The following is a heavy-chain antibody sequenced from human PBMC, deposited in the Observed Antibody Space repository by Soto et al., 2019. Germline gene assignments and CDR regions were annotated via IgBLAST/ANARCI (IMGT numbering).Heavy chain of an antibody. CDR2: INPNSGGT. J-gene: IGHJ4*02. D-gene: IGHD3-16*02. CDR1: GYTFTGYY. Sequence: ASVKVSCKASGYTFTGYYMHWVRQAPGQGLEWMGWINPNSGGTNYAQKFQGWVTMTRDTSISTAYMELSRLRSDDTAVYYCARALRLGELSLGDYWGQGTLVTV. CDR3: ARALRLGELSLGDY. V-gene: IGHV1-2*04.